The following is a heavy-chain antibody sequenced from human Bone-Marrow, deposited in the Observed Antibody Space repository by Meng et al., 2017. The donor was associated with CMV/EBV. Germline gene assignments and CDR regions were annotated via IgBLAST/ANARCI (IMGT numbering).Heavy chain of an antibody. V-gene: IGHV4-34*01. CDR2: INHSGST. CDR1: YS. J-gene: IGHJ5*02. CDR3: ARIIRRRDIVVVPATHPEGWFDP. D-gene: IGHD2-2*01. Sequence: YSWGWIRQHPGKGLEWIGEINHSGSTNYNPSLKSRVTISVDTSKNQFSLKLSSVTAADTAVYYCARIIRRRDIVVVPATHPEGWFDPWGQGTLVTVSS.